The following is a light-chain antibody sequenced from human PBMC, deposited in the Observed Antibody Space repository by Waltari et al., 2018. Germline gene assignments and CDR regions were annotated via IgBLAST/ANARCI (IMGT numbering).Light chain of an antibody. CDR2: KGY. V-gene: IGLV8-61*01. Sequence: QTVVTHEPSLSVSPGGTVTLTCSLSSVPVSSTSSATWYQQTPGQPPRTPIYKGYSRSSGVPDRFSGSIFGNKAVLTITGAQADDECDYYCSLYMGSGIWVFGGGTKLTVL. CDR1: SVPVSSTSS. J-gene: IGLJ3*02. CDR3: SLYMGSGIWV.